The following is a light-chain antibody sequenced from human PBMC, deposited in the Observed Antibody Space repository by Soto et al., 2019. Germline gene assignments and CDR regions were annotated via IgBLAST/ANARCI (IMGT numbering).Light chain of an antibody. Sequence: QPVLTQPPSASGTPGQTVTISCSGSRSNIGTNTLNWFQQLPGTAPKLLISTSNQRPSGVRDRFSGSKSGTSASLAISGLKSEDEADYYCAAWDDSLNVVVFGGGTKVPVL. CDR2: TSN. J-gene: IGLJ2*01. CDR3: AAWDDSLNVVV. CDR1: RSNIGTNT. V-gene: IGLV1-44*01.